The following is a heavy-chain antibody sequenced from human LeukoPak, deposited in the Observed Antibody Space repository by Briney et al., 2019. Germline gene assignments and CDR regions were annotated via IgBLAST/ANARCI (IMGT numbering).Heavy chain of an antibody. J-gene: IGHJ4*02. D-gene: IGHD3-22*01. Sequence: GGSLRLSCVASGYTFSPYWMSWVRQIPGKGLEWVAVISYDGSNKYYADSVKGRFTISRDNSKNTLYLQMNSLRAEDTAVYYCARDGNRITMIEPIDYWGQGTLVTVSS. CDR3: ARDGNRITMIEPIDY. V-gene: IGHV3-30-3*01. CDR1: GYTFSPYW. CDR2: ISYDGSNK.